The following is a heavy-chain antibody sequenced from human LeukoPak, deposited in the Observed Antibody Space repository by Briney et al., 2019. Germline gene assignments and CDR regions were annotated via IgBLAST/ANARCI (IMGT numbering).Heavy chain of an antibody. V-gene: IGHV1-69*01. CDR3: ARIVPAANGMDV. CDR1: GGTFSSYA. J-gene: IGHJ6*02. CDR2: IIPIFGTA. D-gene: IGHD2-2*01. Sequence: GASVKVSCKASGGTFSSYAISWVRQAPGQGLEWMGGIIPIFGTANYAQKFQGRVTITADESTSTAYMELSSLRSEDTAVYYCARIVPAANGMDVWGQGTTVTVSS.